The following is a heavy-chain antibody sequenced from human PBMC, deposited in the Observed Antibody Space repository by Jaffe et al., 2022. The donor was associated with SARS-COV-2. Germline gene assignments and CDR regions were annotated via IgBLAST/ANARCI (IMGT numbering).Heavy chain of an antibody. CDR2: INPNSGGT. D-gene: IGHD6-19*01. V-gene: IGHV1-2*02. CDR3: ARDFPAVAGSARVSAFDY. J-gene: IGHJ4*02. Sequence: QVQLVQSGAEVKKPGASVKVSCKASGYTFTGYYMHWVRQAPGQGLEWMGWINPNSGGTNYAQKFQGRVTMTRDTSISTAYMELSRLRSDDTAVYYCARDFPAVAGSARVSAFDYWGQGTLVTVSS. CDR1: GYTFTGYY.